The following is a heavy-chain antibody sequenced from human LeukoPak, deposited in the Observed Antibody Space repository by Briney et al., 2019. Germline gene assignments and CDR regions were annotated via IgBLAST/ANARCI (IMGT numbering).Heavy chain of an antibody. CDR1: GFTFSDYY. J-gene: IGHJ6*04. D-gene: IGHD3-22*01. Sequence: GGSLRLSRAASGFTFSDYYMSWIRQARGKGLERVSYMSSSGSTIYYADSVKGRFTFSRDNAKNSLYLQMNSLRAEDTAVYYCARDLARVVVSALDVWGKGTTVTVSS. CDR2: MSSSGSTI. CDR3: ARDLARVVVSALDV. V-gene: IGHV3-11*04.